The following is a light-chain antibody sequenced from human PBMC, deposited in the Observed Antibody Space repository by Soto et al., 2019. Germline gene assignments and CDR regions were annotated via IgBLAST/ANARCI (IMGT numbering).Light chain of an antibody. Sequence: EIVMTHSPATLSVSPCERAILSSRASQSVSSNLAWYQQKPGQVPRLLIYGASTRATGFPARFSGSGSGAEFTLTISSLEPEDSAVYYCQQRHMWPITFGQGTRLEIK. CDR2: GAS. CDR1: QSVSSN. CDR3: QQRHMWPIT. J-gene: IGKJ5*01. V-gene: IGKV3-15*01.